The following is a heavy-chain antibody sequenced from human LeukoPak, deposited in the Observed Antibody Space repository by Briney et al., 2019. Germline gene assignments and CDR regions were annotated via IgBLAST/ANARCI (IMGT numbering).Heavy chain of an antibody. CDR3: ARAHGSAYYIDAFDI. J-gene: IGHJ3*02. Sequence: SETLSLTCSVSGGSISSFYWTWIRQPPGKGQEWIGYIYYSGSTNYNSSLKSRVTISVDTSKNHFSLKLTSLTAADTAVYYCARAHGSAYYIDAFDIWGQGTMVTVSS. V-gene: IGHV4-59*01. CDR2: IYYSGST. D-gene: IGHD3-22*01. CDR1: GGSISSFY.